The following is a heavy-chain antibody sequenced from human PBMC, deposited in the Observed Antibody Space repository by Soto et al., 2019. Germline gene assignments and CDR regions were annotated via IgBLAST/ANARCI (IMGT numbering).Heavy chain of an antibody. Sequence: QVQLQELGPGLLKPSQTLSLTCTVSGGSISGAAYYWSWIRHLPGKGLEWIGYIYYTGTTYYRPSLESRVTISLDTSKNQFSLKLTSVTAADTAVYYCARDTGFYGGYNGFDPWGQGTLVTVSS. V-gene: IGHV4-31*03. CDR2: IYYTGTT. J-gene: IGHJ5*02. D-gene: IGHD3-16*01. CDR3: ARDTGFYGGYNGFDP. CDR1: GGSISGAAYY.